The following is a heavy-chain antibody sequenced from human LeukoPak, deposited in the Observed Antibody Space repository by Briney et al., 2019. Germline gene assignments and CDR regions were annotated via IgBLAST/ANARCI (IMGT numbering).Heavy chain of an antibody. CDR2: IYSSGST. CDR1: GGSIRGYY. D-gene: IGHD3-10*01. CDR3: ARSDGYGLVGI. J-gene: IGHJ3*02. Sequence: PSETLSPTCNVSGGSIRGYYWSWIRQPPGKGLEWIGYIYSSGSTNYNPSLKSRVTMSVDTSKNQFSLKVSSVTAADTAVYYCARSDGYGLVGIWGQGTMVTVSS. V-gene: IGHV4-59*12.